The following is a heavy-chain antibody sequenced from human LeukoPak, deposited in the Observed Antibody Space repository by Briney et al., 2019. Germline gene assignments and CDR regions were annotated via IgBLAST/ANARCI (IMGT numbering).Heavy chain of an antibody. CDR1: GYTFTGYY. CDR3: ARGPYCGGDCYSRPFFDC. CDR2: INPNSGGT. D-gene: IGHD2-21*02. V-gene: IGHV1-2*02. Sequence: ASVKVSCKASGYTFTGYYIHWLRQSPGQRLEWMGWINPNSGGTNYAQKFQGRVTMTRDTSISTAYMELSSLRSDDTAVYSCARGPYCGGDCYSRPFFDCWGQGSLITVSS. J-gene: IGHJ4*02.